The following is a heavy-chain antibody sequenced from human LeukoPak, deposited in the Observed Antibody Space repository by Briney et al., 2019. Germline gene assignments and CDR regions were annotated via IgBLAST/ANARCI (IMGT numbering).Heavy chain of an antibody. CDR3: ARTNTWELRDAFDI. J-gene: IGHJ3*02. D-gene: IGHD1-26*01. V-gene: IGHV1-69*04. Sequence: SVKVSCKASGGTFSSYAISWVRQAPGQGLEWMGGIIPILGIANYAQKFQGRVTITADKSTSTAYMELSSLRSEDTAVYYCARTNTWELRDAFDIWGQGTMVTVSS. CDR2: IIPILGIA. CDR1: GGTFSSYA.